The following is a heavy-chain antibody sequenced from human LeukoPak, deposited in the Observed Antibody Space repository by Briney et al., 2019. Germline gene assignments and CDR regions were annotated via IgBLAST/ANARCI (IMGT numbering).Heavy chain of an antibody. D-gene: IGHD1-26*01. Sequence: ASVKVSCKASGYTSTSYGISWVRQAPGQGLEWMGWISAYNGNTNYAQKLQGRVTMTTDTSTSTAYMELRSLRSDDTAVYYCARDLPVVGATRSAFDYWGQGTLVTVSS. CDR2: ISAYNGNT. J-gene: IGHJ4*02. CDR3: ARDLPVVGATRSAFDY. CDR1: GYTSTSYG. V-gene: IGHV1-18*01.